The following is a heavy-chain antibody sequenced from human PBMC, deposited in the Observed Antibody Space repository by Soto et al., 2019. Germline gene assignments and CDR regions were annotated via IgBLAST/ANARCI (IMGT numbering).Heavy chain of an antibody. Sequence: AAVKVSCKASGYTFTGYYMHWVRQAPGQGXEWMGWINPNSGGTNYAQKFQGRVTMTRDTSISTAYMELSRLRSDDTAVYYCARGPYCSSTSCYRRNYYGMDVWGQGTTVTVYS. D-gene: IGHD2-2*01. CDR1: GYTFTGYY. J-gene: IGHJ6*02. V-gene: IGHV1-2*02. CDR3: ARGPYCSSTSCYRRNYYGMDV. CDR2: INPNSGGT.